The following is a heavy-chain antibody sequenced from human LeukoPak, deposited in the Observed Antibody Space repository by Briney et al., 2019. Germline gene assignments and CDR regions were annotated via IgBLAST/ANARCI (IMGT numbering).Heavy chain of an antibody. D-gene: IGHD1-26*01. V-gene: IGHV1-2*02. CDR2: INPNSGGT. J-gene: IGHJ4*02. CDR3: ARGTVSGSYVPGGY. CDR1: GYTFTGYY. Sequence: ASVKVSCKASGYTFTGYYMHWVRQAPGQGLEWMGWINPNSGGTNYAQKFQGRVTMTRDTSISTACMELSRLRSDDTAVYYCARGTVSGSYVPGGYWGQGTLVTVSS.